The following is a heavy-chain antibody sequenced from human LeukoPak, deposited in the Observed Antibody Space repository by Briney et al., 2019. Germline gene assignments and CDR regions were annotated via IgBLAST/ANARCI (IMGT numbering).Heavy chain of an antibody. Sequence: GGSLRLSCGASGFTFSSYWMHWVRHAPGKGLVWVSRIRPDGTGTNYADSVKGRFTISRDNAKNTLYLQMNSLRAEDTAVYYCARDLAYGSGSYDYWGQGTLVTVSS. D-gene: IGHD3-10*01. J-gene: IGHJ4*02. V-gene: IGHV3-74*01. CDR1: GFTFSSYW. CDR2: IRPDGTGT. CDR3: ARDLAYGSGSYDY.